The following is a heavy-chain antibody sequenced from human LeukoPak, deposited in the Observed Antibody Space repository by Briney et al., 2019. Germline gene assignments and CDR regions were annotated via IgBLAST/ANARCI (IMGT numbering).Heavy chain of an antibody. CDR1: GFTFSNAW. D-gene: IGHD2-2*01. Sequence: GGSLRLSCAASGFTFSNAWMSWVRQAPGKGLEWVGRIKSKTDGGTTDYAAPVKGRFTISRDDSKNTLYLQMNSLKTEDTAVYYCTTDVVVVPAANLDYWGQGTLVTVSS. CDR2: IKSKTDGGTT. CDR3: TTDVVVVPAANLDY. V-gene: IGHV3-15*01. J-gene: IGHJ4*02.